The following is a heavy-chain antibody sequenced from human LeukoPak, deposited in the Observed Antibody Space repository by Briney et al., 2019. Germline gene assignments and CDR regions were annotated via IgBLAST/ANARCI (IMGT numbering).Heavy chain of an antibody. Sequence: SETLSLTCTVSGGSISSYYWSWIRQPPGKGLEWIGYIYYSGSTNYNPSLKSRVTISVDTSKNQFSLKLSSVTAAYTAVYYCARDLRYDLGPNAFDIWGQGTMVTVSS. CDR1: GGSISSYY. D-gene: IGHD3-22*01. V-gene: IGHV4-59*01. J-gene: IGHJ3*02. CDR2: IYYSGST. CDR3: ARDLRYDLGPNAFDI.